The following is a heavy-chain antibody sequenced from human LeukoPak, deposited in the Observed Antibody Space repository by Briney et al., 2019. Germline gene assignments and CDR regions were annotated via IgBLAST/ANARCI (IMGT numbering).Heavy chain of an antibody. V-gene: IGHV3-53*01. CDR2: IYSGGST. J-gene: IGHJ6*03. Sequence: GGSLRLSCAASGFTVSSNYMSWVRQAPGKGLEWVSVIYSGGSTYYADSVKGRFTISRGNSKNTLYLQMNSLRAEDTAVYYCARGMDGLSSRYYYYYYYMDVWGKGTTVTVSS. CDR3: ARGMDGLSSRYYYYYYYMDV. CDR1: GFTVSSNY. D-gene: IGHD6-6*01.